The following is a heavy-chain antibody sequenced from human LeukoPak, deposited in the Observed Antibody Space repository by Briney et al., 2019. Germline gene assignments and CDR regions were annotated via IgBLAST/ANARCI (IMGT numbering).Heavy chain of an antibody. CDR3: AKVGPRYSYGPPYFDY. V-gene: IGHV3-23*01. J-gene: IGHJ4*02. CDR1: GFTFSSYT. D-gene: IGHD5-18*01. Sequence: PGGSLRLSCATSGFTFSSYTMNWVRQAPGKGLEWVSGISGSDGSTYYADSVKGRFTISRDNSKNTLYLQMNSLRAEDTAVYYCAKVGPRYSYGPPYFDYWGQGTLVTASS. CDR2: ISGSDGST.